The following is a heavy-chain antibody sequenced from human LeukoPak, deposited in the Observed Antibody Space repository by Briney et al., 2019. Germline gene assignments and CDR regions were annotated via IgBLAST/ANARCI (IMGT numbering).Heavy chain of an antibody. D-gene: IGHD3-3*01. Sequence: SETLFLTCAVYGGSFSGYYWGWIRQPPGKGLEWIGEINHSGSTNYNPSLKSRVTISVDTSKNQFSLKLSSVTAADTAVYYCDTGGFLVLFDYWGQGTLVTVSS. J-gene: IGHJ4*02. CDR2: INHSGST. CDR3: DTGGFLVLFDY. V-gene: IGHV4-34*01. CDR1: GGSFSGYY.